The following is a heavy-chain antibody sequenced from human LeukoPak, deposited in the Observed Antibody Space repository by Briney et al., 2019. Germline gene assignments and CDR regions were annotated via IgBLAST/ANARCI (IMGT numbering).Heavy chain of an antibody. CDR1: GGSISSSRFY. CDR2: IYYSGST. CDR3: ARHQFYGSGSYYFDY. D-gene: IGHD3-10*01. V-gene: IGHV4-39*01. Sequence: SETLSLTCTVSGGSISSSRFYGGWIRQPPGKGLEWIASIYYSGSTYYNPSLKSRVTISVDTSKNQFGLKVSSVTAADTALYYCARHQFYGSGSYYFDYWGQGTLVTVSS. J-gene: IGHJ4*02.